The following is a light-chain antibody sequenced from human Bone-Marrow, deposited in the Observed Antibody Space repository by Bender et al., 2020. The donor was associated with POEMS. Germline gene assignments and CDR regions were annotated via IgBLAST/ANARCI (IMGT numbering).Light chain of an antibody. CDR1: SNDIGNYNL. V-gene: IGLV2-23*01. Sequence: QSGLTQPASVSGSPGQSITISCTGTSNDIGNYNLVSWYQHYPGIAPRLIIYENYKRPSGISTRFSGSKSGSVASLTISGLQAEDEADYHCCSYAGDKKWVFGGGTKLTVL. J-gene: IGLJ3*02. CDR2: ENY. CDR3: CSYAGDKKWV.